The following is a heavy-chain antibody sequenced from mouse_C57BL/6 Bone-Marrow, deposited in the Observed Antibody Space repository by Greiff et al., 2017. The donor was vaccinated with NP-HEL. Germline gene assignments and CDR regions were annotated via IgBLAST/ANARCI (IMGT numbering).Heavy chain of an antibody. CDR3: ARFTTGTCAY. CDR1: EYEFPSHD. V-gene: IGHV5-2*01. CDR2: LSIACGST. Sequence: DVQLVESGGGLVQPGESLKLSCESNEYEFPSHDMSWVRKTPEKRLELVAWLSIACGSTSYPDPMERRFIISRDNTKKTLYLQMSSLRSEDTALYYCARFTTGTCAYWGQGTLVTVSA. J-gene: IGHJ3*01. D-gene: IGHD4-1*02.